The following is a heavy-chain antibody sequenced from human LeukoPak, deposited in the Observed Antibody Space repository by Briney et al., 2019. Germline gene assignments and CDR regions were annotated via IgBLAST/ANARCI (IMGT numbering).Heavy chain of an antibody. V-gene: IGHV3-21*01. Sequence: PGGSLRLSCAASGFTFSTYSMNWVRQAPGKGLEWVSSISSGGRYIYYADSVKGRFTISRDNAKNTLYLQMNSLRDEDTAVYYCARHRGFCSGGSCSTYYFDYWGQGSLVTVSS. CDR1: GFTFSTYS. D-gene: IGHD2-15*01. CDR3: ARHRGFCSGGSCSTYYFDY. J-gene: IGHJ4*02. CDR2: ISSGGRYI.